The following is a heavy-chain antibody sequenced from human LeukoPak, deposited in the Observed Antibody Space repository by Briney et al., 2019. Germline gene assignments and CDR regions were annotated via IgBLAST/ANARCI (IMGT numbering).Heavy chain of an antibody. J-gene: IGHJ4*02. Sequence: NSSETLSLTCTVSGGFISSYYWSWIRQPPGKGLEWIGYIYYSGSTNYNPSLKSRVTISVDTSKNQFSLKLSSVTAADTAVYYCARFRSGYYSTNPAFDYWGQGTLVTVSS. D-gene: IGHD3-22*01. CDR2: IYYSGST. CDR3: ARFRSGYYSTNPAFDY. V-gene: IGHV4-59*01. CDR1: GGFISSYY.